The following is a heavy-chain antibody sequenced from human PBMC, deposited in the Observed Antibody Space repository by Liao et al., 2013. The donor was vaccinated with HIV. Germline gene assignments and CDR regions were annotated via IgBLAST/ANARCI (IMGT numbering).Heavy chain of an antibody. V-gene: IGHV4-59*01. D-gene: IGHD3-10*01. CDR3: ARDTVLGVITNWYFDL. CDR1: GGSIHNYY. J-gene: IGHJ2*01. CDR2: ISYSGNT. Sequence: QVQLQESGPGLVKPSETLSLTCTVSGGSIHNYYWSWIRQPPGKGLEWIGYISYSGNTDYNPSLKSRVTMSLDTSKNQFSLKVNSVTAADTAVYYCARDTVLGVITNWYFDLWGRGTLVTVSS.